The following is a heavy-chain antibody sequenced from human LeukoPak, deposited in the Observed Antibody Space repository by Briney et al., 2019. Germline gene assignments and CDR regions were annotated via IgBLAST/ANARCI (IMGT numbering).Heavy chain of an antibody. D-gene: IGHD4-23*01. CDR2: ISSSSTI. Sequence: GGSLRLSCAASGFTFSSYSMNWVRQAPGKGLEWVSYISSSSTIYYADSVKGRFTISRDNAKNSLYLQMNSLRDEDTAVYYCASYGGDCWGQGTLVTVSS. V-gene: IGHV3-48*02. J-gene: IGHJ4*02. CDR3: ASYGGDC. CDR1: GFTFSSYS.